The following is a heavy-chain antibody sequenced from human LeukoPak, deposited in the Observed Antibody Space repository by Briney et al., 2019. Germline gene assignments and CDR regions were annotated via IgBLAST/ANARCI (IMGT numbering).Heavy chain of an antibody. J-gene: IGHJ4*02. CDR3: ARNPRIQLWLQSFDY. Sequence: PGRSPRLSCAASGFTFSSYAMHWVRQAPGKGLEWVAVISYDGSNKYYADSVKGRFTISRDNSKNTLYLQMNSLRAEDTAVYYCARNPRIQLWLQSFDYWGQGTLVTVSS. V-gene: IGHV3-30-3*01. D-gene: IGHD5-18*01. CDR1: GFTFSSYA. CDR2: ISYDGSNK.